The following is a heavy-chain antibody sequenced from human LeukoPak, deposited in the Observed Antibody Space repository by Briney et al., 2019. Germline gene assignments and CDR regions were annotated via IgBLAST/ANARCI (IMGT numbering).Heavy chain of an antibody. D-gene: IGHD3-10*01. CDR3: ARLITVVRGVPHYFDY. J-gene: IGHJ4*02. CDR2: IIPILGIA. CDR1: GGTFSSYA. V-gene: IGHV1-69*04. Sequence: SVKVSCKASGGTFSSYAISWVRQAPGQGLEWMGRIIPILGIANYAQKFQGRVTITADKSTSTAYMELSSLRSEDTAVYYCARLITVVRGVPHYFDYWGQGTLVTVSS.